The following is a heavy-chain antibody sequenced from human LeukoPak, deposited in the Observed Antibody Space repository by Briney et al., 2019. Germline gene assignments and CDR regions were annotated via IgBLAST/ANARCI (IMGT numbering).Heavy chain of an antibody. J-gene: IGHJ4*02. CDR3: ARDLDYCFDY. CDR1: GGSISSSSYY. V-gene: IGHV4-39*07. Sequence: SETLSLTCTVSGGSISSSSYYWGWIRQPPGKGLEWIGSIYYSGSTYYNPSLKSRVTISVDTSKNQFSLKLSSVTAADTAVYYCARDLDYCFDYWGQGTLVTVSS. D-gene: IGHD3-10*01. CDR2: IYYSGST.